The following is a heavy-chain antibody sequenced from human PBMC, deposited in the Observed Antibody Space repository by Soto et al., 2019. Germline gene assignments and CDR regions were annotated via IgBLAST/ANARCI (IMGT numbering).Heavy chain of an antibody. D-gene: IGHD3-22*01. CDR3: ARDEYYYDSSEDGY. CDR1: GYSISSGYY. Sequence: SETLSLTCAVSGYSISSGYYWGWIRQPPGKGLEWIGSIYHSGSTYYNPSLKSRVTISVDTSKNQFSLKLSSVTAADTAVYYCARDEYYYDSSEDGYWGQGALVTVSS. J-gene: IGHJ4*02. V-gene: IGHV4-38-2*02. CDR2: IYHSGST.